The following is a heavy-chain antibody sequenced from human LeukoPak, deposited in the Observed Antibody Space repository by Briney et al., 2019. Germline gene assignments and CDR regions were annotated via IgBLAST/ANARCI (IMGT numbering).Heavy chain of an antibody. Sequence: SETLSLTCAVYGGSFSGYYWSWIRQPPGKGLEWIGEINHSGSTNYNPSLKSRVTISVDTSKNQFSLKLSSVTAADTAVYYCARGTPDPYYYYYYGMDVWGQGTTVTVSS. CDR2: INHSGST. CDR3: ARGTPDPYYYYYYGMDV. V-gene: IGHV4-34*01. CDR1: GGSFSGYY. J-gene: IGHJ6*02.